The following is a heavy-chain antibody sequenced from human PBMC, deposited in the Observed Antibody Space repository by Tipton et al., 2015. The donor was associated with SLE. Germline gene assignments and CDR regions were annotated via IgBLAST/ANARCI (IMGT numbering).Heavy chain of an antibody. CDR1: AYTFTDYY. D-gene: IGHD3-22*01. V-gene: IGHV1-2*02. CDR2: INPNNGDT. J-gene: IGHJ4*02. Sequence: QVQLVQSGAEVKKPGASVKVSCRTSAYTFTDYYVHWVRQAPRQGLEWMGWINPNNGDTNYEQDFQGRITMTRDTSISTVYMELSRLTSDDTAVYYCARDAADTYYYYSSDWYFDHWGQGTLVSVSS. CDR3: ARDAADTYYYYSSDWYFDH.